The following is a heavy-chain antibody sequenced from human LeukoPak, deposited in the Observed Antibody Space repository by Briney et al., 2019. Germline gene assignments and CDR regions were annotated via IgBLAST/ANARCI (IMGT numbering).Heavy chain of an antibody. Sequence: PSETLSLTCTVSGGSISSYYWSWIRQPPGKGLEGIGYIYYSGSTNYNPSLKSRVTISVDTSKNQFSLKLNSVTAADTAVYYCASQGKNTGYSSGWFVYWGQGTLVTVSS. CDR2: IYYSGST. V-gene: IGHV4-59*01. CDR3: ASQGKNTGYSSGWFVY. D-gene: IGHD6-19*01. J-gene: IGHJ4*02. CDR1: GGSISSYY.